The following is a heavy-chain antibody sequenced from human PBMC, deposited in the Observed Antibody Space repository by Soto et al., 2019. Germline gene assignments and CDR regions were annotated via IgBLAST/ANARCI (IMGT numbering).Heavy chain of an antibody. CDR2: ITSSSSYI. J-gene: IGHJ4*02. CDR3: ARGRYSYGSAFDY. CDR1: GFTFSSYS. Sequence: EVQLVESGGGRVKPGGSLRLSCAASGFTFSSYSMNWVRQAPGKGLAWVSSITSSSSYIYYADSVKGRFTISRDNAKNSLYLQMNSLRAEDTAVYYCARGRYSYGSAFDYWGQGTLVTVSS. V-gene: IGHV3-21*01. D-gene: IGHD5-18*01.